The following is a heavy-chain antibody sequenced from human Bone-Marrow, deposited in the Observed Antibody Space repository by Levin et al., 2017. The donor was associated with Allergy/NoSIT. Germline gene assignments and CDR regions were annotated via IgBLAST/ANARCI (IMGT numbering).Heavy chain of an antibody. Sequence: GESLKISCAASGFTFDDYGMSWVRQAPGKGLEWVSGINWNGGSTGYADSVKGRFTISRDNAKNSLYLQMNSLRAEDTALYHCAREGFYGDSYFDYWGQGTLVTVSS. D-gene: IGHD4-17*01. CDR1: GFTFDDYG. CDR3: AREGFYGDSYFDY. J-gene: IGHJ4*02. V-gene: IGHV3-20*01. CDR2: INWNGGST.